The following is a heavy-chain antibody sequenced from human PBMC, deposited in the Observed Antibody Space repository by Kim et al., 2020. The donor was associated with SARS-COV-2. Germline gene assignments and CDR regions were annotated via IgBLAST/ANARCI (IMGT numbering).Heavy chain of an antibody. Sequence: ASVKVSCKASGYTFTSYGISWVRQAPGQGLEWMGWISAYNGNTNYAQKLQGRVTITTDTSTSTAYMELRSLRSDDTAVYYCAGLYYDDSSGYALSYLFDYWGQGALVTVSS. J-gene: IGHJ4*02. CDR2: ISAYNGNT. D-gene: IGHD3-22*01. V-gene: IGHV1-18*01. CDR1: GYTFTSYG. CDR3: AGLYYDDSSGYALSYLFDY.